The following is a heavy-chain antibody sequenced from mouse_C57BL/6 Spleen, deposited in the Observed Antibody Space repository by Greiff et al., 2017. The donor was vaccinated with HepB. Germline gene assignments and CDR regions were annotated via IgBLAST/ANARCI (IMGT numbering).Heavy chain of an antibody. CDR1: GYSFTGYY. Sequence: EVKVVESGPELVKPGASVKISCKASGYSFTGYYMNWVKQSPEKSLEWIGENNPSTGGTTYNQKFKAKATLTVDKSSSTAYMQLKSLTSEDSAVYYCAREAWFAYWGQGTLVTVSA. J-gene: IGHJ3*01. CDR3: AREAWFAY. CDR2: NNPSTGGT. V-gene: IGHV1-42*01.